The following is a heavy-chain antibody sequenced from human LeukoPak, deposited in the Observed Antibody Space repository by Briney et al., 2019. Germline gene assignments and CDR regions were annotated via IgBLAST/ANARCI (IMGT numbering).Heavy chain of an antibody. CDR3: VRRRARGVIDGLDM. Sequence: GGSLRLSCAASGFTFSNYEMNWVRQAPGKGLEWLSHITSSGDATHYADSVKGRFTISRDNAKNSLFLQMSSLRAEDTAIYYCVRRRARGVIDGLDMWGQGTMVTVSS. D-gene: IGHD3-10*01. J-gene: IGHJ3*02. CDR1: GFTFSNYE. CDR2: ITSSGDAT. V-gene: IGHV3-48*03.